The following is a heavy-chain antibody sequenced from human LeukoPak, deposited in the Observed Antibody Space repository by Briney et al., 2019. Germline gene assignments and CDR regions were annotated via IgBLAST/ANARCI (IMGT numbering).Heavy chain of an antibody. CDR2: ISAYNGDT. CDR1: GYIFSSYG. V-gene: IGHV1-18*01. CDR3: AREGPLQRYFDY. Sequence: ASVKVSCKTSGYIFSSYGINWVRQAPGQGLEWVGWISAYNGDTKYAQKLQGRVTMTTDTSTRTVYMELRTLRSDDTAVYYCAREGPLQRYFDYWGQGTLVTVSS. J-gene: IGHJ4*02. D-gene: IGHD4-11*01.